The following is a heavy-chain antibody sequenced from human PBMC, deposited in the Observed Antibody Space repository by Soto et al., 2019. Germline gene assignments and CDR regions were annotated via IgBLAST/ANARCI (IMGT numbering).Heavy chain of an antibody. CDR2: IWYDGSNK. CDR3: ARDRRFLEWLDY. D-gene: IGHD3-3*01. Sequence: QMHLVESGGGVVQPGRSLTLSCVASGFTFTSYGIHWVRQAPGKGLEWVAVIWYDGSNKYYGDSVKGRFSISRDNSKNTVYPQRNCLRAEDTAVYYCARDRRFLEWLDYWGQGTLVSVSS. J-gene: IGHJ4*02. V-gene: IGHV3-33*01. CDR1: GFTFTSYG.